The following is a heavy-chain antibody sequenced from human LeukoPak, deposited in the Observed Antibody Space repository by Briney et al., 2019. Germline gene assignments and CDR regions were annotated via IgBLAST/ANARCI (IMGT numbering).Heavy chain of an antibody. Sequence: SETLSLTCAVYGGSFSGYYWSWIRQPPGKGLEWIGYIYSSGSTNYIPSLRSRVTMSVDTSKNQFSLKLSSVTAADTAVYYCARDGGYTYGHYDYWGQGTLVTVSS. J-gene: IGHJ4*02. CDR3: ARDGGYTYGHYDY. CDR2: IYSSGST. V-gene: IGHV4-59*01. D-gene: IGHD5-18*01. CDR1: GGSFSGYY.